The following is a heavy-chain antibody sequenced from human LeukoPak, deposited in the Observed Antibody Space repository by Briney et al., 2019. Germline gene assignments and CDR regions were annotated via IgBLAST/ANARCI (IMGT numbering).Heavy chain of an antibody. CDR1: GFTFSSHG. CDR2: IWFDGSYK. J-gene: IGHJ4*02. V-gene: IGHV3-33*01. Sequence: GGSLRLSCAASGFTFSSHGMLWVRQAPGKGLEWVALIWFDGSYKYYVDSVKGRFTISRDNSKNTVYLQMNSLRAEDTALYYCARTTAATHGVFDYWGQGTLVTVPS. D-gene: IGHD2-15*01. CDR3: ARTTAATHGVFDY.